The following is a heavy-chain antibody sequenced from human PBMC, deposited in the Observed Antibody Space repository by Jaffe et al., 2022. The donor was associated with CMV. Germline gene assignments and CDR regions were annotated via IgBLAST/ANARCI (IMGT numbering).Heavy chain of an antibody. CDR3: ARLTWSPAGPWYFDL. Sequence: QLQLQESGPGLVKPSETLSLTCTVSGGSISSSSYYWGWSRQPPGKGLEWIGSIYYSGSTYYNPSLKSRVTISVDTSKNQLSLKLSSVTAADTAVYYCARLTWSPAGPWYFDLWGRGTLVTVSS. J-gene: IGHJ2*01. D-gene: IGHD3-16*01. CDR2: IYYSGST. CDR1: GGSISSSSYY. V-gene: IGHV4-39*01.